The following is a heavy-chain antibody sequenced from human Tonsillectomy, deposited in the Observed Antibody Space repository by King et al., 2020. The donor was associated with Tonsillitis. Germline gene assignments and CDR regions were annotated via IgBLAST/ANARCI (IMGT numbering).Heavy chain of an antibody. Sequence: VQLVESGAELKKPGASVKVSCKTSGYNFTTYGVSWLRQAPGQGPEWMGRISAYNGNTNYAQNVQGSVTLTTDISTSTAYMELRSLRSDDTAVYYCALDTIYGYDLGLDYWGQGTLVTVSS. V-gene: IGHV1-18*01. D-gene: IGHD5-12*01. J-gene: IGHJ4*02. CDR3: ALDTIYGYDLGLDY. CDR1: GYNFTTYG. CDR2: ISAYNGNT.